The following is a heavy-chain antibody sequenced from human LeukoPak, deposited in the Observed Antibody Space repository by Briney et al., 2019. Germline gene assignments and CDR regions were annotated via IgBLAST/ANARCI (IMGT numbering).Heavy chain of an antibody. CDR3: TIVPEATSDGHWFDP. V-gene: IGHV3-66*01. CDR2: IYSGGST. D-gene: IGHD1-26*01. Sequence: PGGSLRLSCAASGFTVSSKDMSWVRQAPGKGLEWVSVIYSGGSTHYADSVKGRFTISRDNSNNTLYLQMNSLRVGAPLVYSCTIVPEATSDGHWFDPWGQGTLVTVSS. J-gene: IGHJ5*02. CDR1: GFTVSSKD.